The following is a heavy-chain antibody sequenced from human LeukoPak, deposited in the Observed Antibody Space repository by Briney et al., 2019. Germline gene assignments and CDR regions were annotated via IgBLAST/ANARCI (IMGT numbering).Heavy chain of an antibody. D-gene: IGHD6-19*01. CDR3: VRRGPNSGSARGWNFDL. Sequence: PSVTLSLTCTVSGGSLSGYYWSWIRHPPGKRLQWIGYIHYRGSSDSDSSLKSRVSMSIDTPKNQFSLRLTSVTASDTAIYYCVRRGPNSGSARGWNFDLWGRGALVTVSS. J-gene: IGHJ2*01. CDR2: IHYRGSS. V-gene: IGHV4-59*08. CDR1: GGSLSGYY.